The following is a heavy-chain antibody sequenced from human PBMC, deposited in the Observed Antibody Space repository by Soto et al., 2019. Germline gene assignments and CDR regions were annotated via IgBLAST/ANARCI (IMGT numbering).Heavy chain of an antibody. CDR2: ISGSGGST. Sequence: GGSLRLSCAASGFTFSSYAMSWVRQAPGKGLEWVSAISGSGGSTYYADSVKGRFTISRDNSKNTLYLQMNSLRAEDTAVYYCAKDQGVTTEYYYYGMDVWGQGTTVTVSS. CDR3: AKDQGVTTEYYYYGMDV. V-gene: IGHV3-23*01. D-gene: IGHD4-4*01. J-gene: IGHJ6*02. CDR1: GFTFSSYA.